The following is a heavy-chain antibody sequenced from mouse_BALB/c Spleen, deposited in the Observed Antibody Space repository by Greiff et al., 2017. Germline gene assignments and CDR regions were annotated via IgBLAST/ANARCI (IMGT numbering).Heavy chain of an antibody. CDR1: GYTFTSYY. J-gene: IGHJ1*01. Sequence: QVQLKQSGAELVKPGASVKLSCKASGYTFTSYYMYWVKQRPGQGLEWIGEINPSNGGTNFNEKFKSKATLTVDKSSSTAYMQLSSLTSEDSAVYYCTRYYYGSSWYFDVWGAGTTVTVSS. CDR3: TRYYYGSSWYFDV. D-gene: IGHD1-1*01. V-gene: IGHV1S81*02. CDR2: INPSNGGT.